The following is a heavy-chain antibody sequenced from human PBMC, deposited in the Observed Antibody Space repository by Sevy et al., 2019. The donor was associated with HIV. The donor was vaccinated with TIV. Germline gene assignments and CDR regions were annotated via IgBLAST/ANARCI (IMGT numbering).Heavy chain of an antibody. D-gene: IGHD3-9*01. V-gene: IGHV3-30*18. CDR1: GFTFTTSG. CDR2: ISYHGRDK. CDR3: AKDFTGYNGMDV. J-gene: IGHJ6*02. Sequence: GGALRLSCVVSGFTFTTSGMQWVRQAPGKGLEWVAVISYHGRDKFYADSVKGRFTISRDNSDNILYLHMNSLRSEDTAVYYCAKDFTGYNGMDVWGQGTMVTVSS.